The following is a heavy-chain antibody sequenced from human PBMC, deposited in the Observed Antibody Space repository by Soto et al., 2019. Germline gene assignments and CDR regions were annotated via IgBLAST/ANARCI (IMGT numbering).Heavy chain of an antibody. CDR2: IKYSGTT. CDR3: ARHGITGSYYDAFDI. CDR1: GGCITRSRRH. J-gene: IGHJ3*02. V-gene: IGHV4-39*01. D-gene: IGHD1-26*01. Sequence: SQTRSHARTVGGGCITRSRRHCGWIRQPPGKGLEWIASIKYSGTTFYNPSLKSRVTLSVDTSKNQFALKLSSVTAAETAVYYCARHGITGSYYDAFDIWGQGTMVTVS.